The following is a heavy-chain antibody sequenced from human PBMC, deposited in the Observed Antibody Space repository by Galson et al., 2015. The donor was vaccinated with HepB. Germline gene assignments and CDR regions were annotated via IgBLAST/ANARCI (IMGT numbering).Heavy chain of an antibody. CDR3: ASEVIVVVYYYYGMDV. J-gene: IGHJ6*02. Sequence: SLRLSCAASGFTFSSYAMSWVRQAPGKGLEWVSAISGSGGSTYYADSVKGRFTISRDNSKNTLYLQMNSLRAEDTAVYYCASEVIVVVYYYYGMDVWGQGTTVTVSS. D-gene: IGHD3-22*01. CDR1: GFTFSSYA. CDR2: ISGSGGST. V-gene: IGHV3-23*01.